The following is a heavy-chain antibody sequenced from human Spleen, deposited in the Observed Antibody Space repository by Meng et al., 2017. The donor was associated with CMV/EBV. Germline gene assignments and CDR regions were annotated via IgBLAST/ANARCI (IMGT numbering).Heavy chain of an antibody. CDR2: IYYSGST. CDR1: GGSISSGGYY. V-gene: IGHV4-31*03. D-gene: IGHD3-22*01. CDR3: ARGPRYFYDSTGYSRPWGY. Sequence: LRLSCTVSGGSISSGGYYWSWIRQHPGKGLEWIGYIYYSGSTYYNPSLKSRVTISVDTSKNQFSLKLSSVTAADTAVYYCARGPRYFYDSTGYSRPWGYWGQGTLVTVSS. J-gene: IGHJ4*02.